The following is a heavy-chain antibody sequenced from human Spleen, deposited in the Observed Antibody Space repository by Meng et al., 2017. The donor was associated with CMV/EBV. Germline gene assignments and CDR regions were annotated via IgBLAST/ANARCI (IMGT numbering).Heavy chain of an antibody. J-gene: IGHJ4*02. D-gene: IGHD3-10*01. CDR2: IYYDGTT. Sequence: GESLKISCAASGFIVSSKYMSWVRQAPGKGLEWVSVIYYDGTTNYADSVRGRFSISRDISENTVNLQMNSVRPEDTAVYYCSGDPWDFWGPGTLVTVSS. V-gene: IGHV3-66*02. CDR1: GFIVSSKY. CDR3: SGDPWDF.